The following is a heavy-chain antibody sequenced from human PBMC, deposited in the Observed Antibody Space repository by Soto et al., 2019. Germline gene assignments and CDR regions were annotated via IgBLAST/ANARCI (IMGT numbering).Heavy chain of an antibody. CDR2: IYYTGAT. CDR1: SGSISTGNW. V-gene: IGHV4-4*02. J-gene: IGHJ4*02. CDR3: ARVFSSGSGWMYYFDF. Sequence: QVELQESGPRLVKSSGTLSLTCEVSSGSISTGNWWSWVRQPPGKGLEWFGEIYYTGATNYNPSLKSRVTMTIDKSKDQFSLILPSATAADTAVYYCARVFSSGSGWMYYFDFWGQGILVSVSS. D-gene: IGHD6-25*01.